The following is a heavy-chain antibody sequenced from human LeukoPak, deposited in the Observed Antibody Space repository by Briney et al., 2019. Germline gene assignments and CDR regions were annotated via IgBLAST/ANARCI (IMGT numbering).Heavy chain of an antibody. Sequence: GGSLRLSCAASGFNFNSYDMQWVRQSPGKGLEWVTFIRYDGSEKYYVDSVEGRFTISRDNAKNSLYLQMNSLRAEDTAFYYCRTLYDSRGYQSDYWGQGTLVTVSS. CDR3: RTLYDSRGYQSDY. J-gene: IGHJ4*02. D-gene: IGHD3-22*01. V-gene: IGHV3-30*02. CDR1: GFNFNSYD. CDR2: IRYDGSEK.